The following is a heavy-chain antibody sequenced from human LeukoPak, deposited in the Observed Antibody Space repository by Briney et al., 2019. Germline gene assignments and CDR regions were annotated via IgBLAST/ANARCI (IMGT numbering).Heavy chain of an antibody. CDR1: GFTFSTYA. CDR3: AKARAKTYYYGSGSYRNEDRSFDY. CDR2: ITASGVST. D-gene: IGHD3-10*01. V-gene: IGHV3-23*01. J-gene: IGHJ4*02. Sequence: GGSLRLSCAASGFTFSTYAMSWVRQAPGKGLEWVSAITASGVSTHYADSVKGRFTISRDNSKNTLLLRMNSLRAEDTAVYYCAKARAKTYYYGSGSYRNEDRSFDYWGQGTLVTVSS.